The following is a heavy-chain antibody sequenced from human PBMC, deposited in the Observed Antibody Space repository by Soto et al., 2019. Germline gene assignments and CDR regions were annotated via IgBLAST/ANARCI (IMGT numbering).Heavy chain of an antibody. D-gene: IGHD3-16*01. J-gene: IGHJ1*01. CDR3: ASWADAADEDYFHH. Sequence: EVQLLESGGGLVQPGGSLRLSCAASGFTFSTYAMSWVRQAPGKGLEWVSAISGSGSNTYYADSVKGRFTISRDDSKSTLYLQMNNLRAEDTATYYCASWADAADEDYFHHWGQGTLVTVSS. V-gene: IGHV3-23*01. CDR2: ISGSGSNT. CDR1: GFTFSTYA.